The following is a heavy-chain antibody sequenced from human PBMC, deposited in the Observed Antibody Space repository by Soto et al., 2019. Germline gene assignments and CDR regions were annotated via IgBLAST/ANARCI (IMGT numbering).Heavy chain of an antibody. D-gene: IGHD3-10*01. J-gene: IGHJ4*02. Sequence: GASVKVSCKAAAYTFTSYDINWVRQATGQDFEWMGWMNPNNGNTNYAQKLQGRVTMTTDTSTSTAYMELRSLRSDDTAVYYCARAQITMVRGYYFDYWGQGTLVTVSS. CDR1: AYTFTSYD. CDR3: ARAQITMVRGYYFDY. V-gene: IGHV1-18*01. CDR2: MNPNNGNT.